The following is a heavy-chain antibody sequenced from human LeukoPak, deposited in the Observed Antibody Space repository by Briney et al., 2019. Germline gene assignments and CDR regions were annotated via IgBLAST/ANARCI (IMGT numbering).Heavy chain of an antibody. D-gene: IGHD4-17*01. V-gene: IGHV3-23*01. J-gene: IGHJ4*02. CDR2: ISGSGDRT. Sequence: PGGSLRLSCAVSELTFSTYAMSWVRQAPGKGLEWVSAISGSGDRTYYADSVKGRFTISRDNAKNSLYLQMNSLRAEDTAVYYCARDRGTTVTSLFDYWGQGTLVTVSS. CDR1: ELTFSTYA. CDR3: ARDRGTTVTSLFDY.